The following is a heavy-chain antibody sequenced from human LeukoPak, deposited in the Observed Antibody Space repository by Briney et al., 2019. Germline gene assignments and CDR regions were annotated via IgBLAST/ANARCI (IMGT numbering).Heavy chain of an antibody. CDR1: GYTFATYG. J-gene: IGHJ4*02. CDR2: ISAYNGHR. CDR3: ARDLGGGNCDF. Sequence: GASVKVSSKASGYTFATYGFSWVRQTPGQGLEWMGWISAYNGHRTYAQNFQGRVSMTTDSSTNTAYMELRSLRPDDTAVYYCARDLGGGNCDFWGQGSLVTVSS. V-gene: IGHV1-18*01. D-gene: IGHD2-21*01.